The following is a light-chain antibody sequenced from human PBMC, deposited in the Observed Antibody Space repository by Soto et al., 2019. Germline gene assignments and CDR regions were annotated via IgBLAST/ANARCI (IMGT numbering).Light chain of an antibody. J-gene: IGLJ2*01. CDR3: QTWDSSTVV. CDR1: TLGDKY. Sequence: SYELTQPPSVSVSPGQTASITCSGDTLGDKYACWYQQKPGQSPVLVIYQDSNRPSGIPERISSSNSWNTATLTVSGAKARDEADYYCQTWDSSTVVFGGGTKLTVL. V-gene: IGLV3-1*01. CDR2: QDS.